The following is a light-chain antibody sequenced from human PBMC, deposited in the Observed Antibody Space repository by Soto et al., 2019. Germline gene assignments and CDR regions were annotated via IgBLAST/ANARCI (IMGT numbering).Light chain of an antibody. J-gene: IGKJ1*01. Sequence: ESQRTQSPSTLAGYVGDRVNITCRASQSISSWLAWYQQKPGKAPKLLIFDASSLENGVPSRFSGSGSGTEFTLTISSLQPDDFATYYCQQYTSYWRTFGQGTKV. CDR2: DAS. CDR3: QQYTSYWRT. V-gene: IGKV1-5*01. CDR1: QSISSW.